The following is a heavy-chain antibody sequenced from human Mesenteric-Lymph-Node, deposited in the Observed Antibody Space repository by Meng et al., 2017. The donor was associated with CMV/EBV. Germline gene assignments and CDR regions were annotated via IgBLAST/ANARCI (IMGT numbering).Heavy chain of an antibody. CDR1: GFTFSSFG. D-gene: IGHD6-13*01. J-gene: IGHJ4*02. Sequence: GGSLRLSCVASGFTFSSFGMHWVRQAPGKGLEWVANIMRDGSGKYYGDSVKGRFTISRDNAKSSLDLHMSSLRAEDTAVYYCARDGPRTPEYSSSWVDYWGQGTLVTVSS. CDR3: ARDGPRTPEYSSSWVDY. CDR2: IMRDGSGK. V-gene: IGHV3-7*01.